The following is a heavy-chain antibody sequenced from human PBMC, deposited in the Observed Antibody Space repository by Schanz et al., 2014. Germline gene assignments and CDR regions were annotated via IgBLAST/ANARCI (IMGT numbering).Heavy chain of an antibody. CDR2: ISSDNNYA. J-gene: IGHJ4*02. Sequence: QVQLVESGGGVVQPGTSLRLSCAASGFTFSDYYMSWIRQAPGKGLEWVSYISSDNNYAYYADSMRGRFTISRDNAKNSLFLLMSSLRAEDSAVYYCARGARQYSGSYSPSDYWGQGTLVTVSS. CDR3: ARGARQYSGSYSPSDY. CDR1: GFTFSDYY. V-gene: IGHV3-11*06. D-gene: IGHD1-26*01.